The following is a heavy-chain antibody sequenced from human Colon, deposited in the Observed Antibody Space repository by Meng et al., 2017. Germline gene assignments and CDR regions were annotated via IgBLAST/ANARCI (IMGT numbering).Heavy chain of an antibody. CDR2: INPNSGGT. D-gene: IGHD5-18*01. CDR3: AREYSYGRYFDY. J-gene: IGHJ4*02. CDR1: GYTFTGYY. Sequence: ASVKVSCKASGYTFTGYYMHWVRQAPGQGLEWMGRINPNSGGTNYAQKFQGRVTMTRDTSISTAYMELSSLRSDDTAVYYCAREYSYGRYFDYWGQGNLVNGAS. V-gene: IGHV1-2*06.